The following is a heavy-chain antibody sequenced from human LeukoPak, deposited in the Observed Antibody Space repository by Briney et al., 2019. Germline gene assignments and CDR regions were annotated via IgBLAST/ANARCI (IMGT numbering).Heavy chain of an antibody. CDR1: GYTFTSYD. Sequence: GASVNVSCKASGYTFTSYDINWVRQATGQGLEWMGWMNPNSGNTGYAQKFQGRVTMTRNTSISTAYMELSSLRSEDTAVYYCARGDSSGYYWIYYYYGMDVWGQGTTVTVSS. CDR3: ARGDSSGYYWIYYYYGMDV. D-gene: IGHD3-22*01. CDR2: MNPNSGNT. V-gene: IGHV1-8*01. J-gene: IGHJ6*02.